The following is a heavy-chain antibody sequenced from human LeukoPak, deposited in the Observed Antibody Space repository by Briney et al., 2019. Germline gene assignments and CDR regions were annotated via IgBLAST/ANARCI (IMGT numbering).Heavy chain of an antibody. V-gene: IGHV3-7*01. D-gene: IGHD6-13*01. CDR1: GFTFTDYW. CDR2: IRQDGSEK. J-gene: IGHJ4*01. CDR3: ARDGTAAGLYFDL. Sequence: GGSLRLSCEVSGFTFTDYWMNWVRQAPGKGPEWVASIRQDGSEKTYVDSVKGRFTISRDNTKNSLSLQLNGLRAEDTAVYYCARDGTAAGLYFDLWGPGTLVTVSS.